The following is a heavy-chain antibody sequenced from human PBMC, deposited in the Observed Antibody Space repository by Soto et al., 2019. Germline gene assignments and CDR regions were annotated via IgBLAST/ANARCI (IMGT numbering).Heavy chain of an antibody. CDR3: AQRQPLIAERSFDY. V-gene: IGHV2-5*02. CDR1: GFSLSTSGVG. Sequence: QITLKESGPTLVKPTQTLTLTCTFSGFSLSTSGVGVGWIRQPPGKALEWLALIYWDDDKRYSPSLKSRLTITKDTSKNQVGPTMTHMDPVETATYYCAQRQPLIAERSFDYWGPGTLVNVSS. J-gene: IGHJ4*02. D-gene: IGHD2-21*01. CDR2: IYWDDDK.